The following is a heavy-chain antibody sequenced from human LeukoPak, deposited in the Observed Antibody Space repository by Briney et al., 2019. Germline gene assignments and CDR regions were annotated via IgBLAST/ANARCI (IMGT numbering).Heavy chain of an antibody. CDR1: GGSISSYY. Sequence: SETLSLTCTVSGGSISSYYWSWIRQPPGKGLEWIGYIYYSGSTNYNPSLKSRVTISVDTSKNQFSLKLSSVTAADTAVYYCARHLSLKAGYSSGWYTSFHPWGQGTLVTVSS. V-gene: IGHV4-59*08. D-gene: IGHD6-19*01. CDR3: ARHLSLKAGYSSGWYTSFHP. CDR2: IYYSGST. J-gene: IGHJ5*02.